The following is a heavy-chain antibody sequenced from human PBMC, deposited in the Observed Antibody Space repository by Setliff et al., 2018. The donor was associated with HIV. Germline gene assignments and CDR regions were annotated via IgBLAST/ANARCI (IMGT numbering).Heavy chain of an antibody. CDR3: ARVPVAGANWFDP. CDR1: GGSLSGYY. D-gene: IGHD2-21*01. Sequence: NPSETLSLTCAVSGGSLSGYYWTWIRQPPGKGLEWIGEINHSGSTNYNPSLKSRVTISVDTSNNQFPLKLISVTAADQGVYYCARVPVAGANWFDPWGLGTLVTVSS. V-gene: IGHV4-34*01. J-gene: IGHJ5*02. CDR2: INHSGST.